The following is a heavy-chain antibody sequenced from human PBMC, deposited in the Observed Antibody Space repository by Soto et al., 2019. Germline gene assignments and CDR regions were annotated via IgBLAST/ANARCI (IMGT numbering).Heavy chain of an antibody. J-gene: IGHJ5*02. V-gene: IGHV1-8*01. D-gene: IGHD3-3*01. CDR3: ARDNGAFYDFWSGYSNWFDP. CDR1: GYTFTSYD. CDR2: MNPNSGNT. Sequence: ASVKVSCKASGYTFTSYDINWVRQATGQGLEWMGWMNPNSGNTGYAQKFQGRVTMTRNTSISTAYMELSSLRSEDTAVYYCARDNGAFYDFWSGYSNWFDPWGQGTLVTVSS.